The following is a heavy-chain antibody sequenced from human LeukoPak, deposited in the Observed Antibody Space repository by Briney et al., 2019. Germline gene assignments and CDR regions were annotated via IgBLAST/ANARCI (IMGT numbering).Heavy chain of an antibody. CDR2: ISWDESTT. D-gene: IGHD2-15*01. Sequence: GGSLRLSCAASGLSIGDNSMHWVRQAPGKGLEWVSLISWDESTTYYSDSVKGRFTVSRDSRKNSLHLQMNSLRTEDTALYYCARGPNRWWVVSRNWGMDVWGQGTTVTVSS. V-gene: IGHV3-43*01. CDR1: GLSIGDNS. CDR3: ARGPNRWWVVSRNWGMDV. J-gene: IGHJ6*02.